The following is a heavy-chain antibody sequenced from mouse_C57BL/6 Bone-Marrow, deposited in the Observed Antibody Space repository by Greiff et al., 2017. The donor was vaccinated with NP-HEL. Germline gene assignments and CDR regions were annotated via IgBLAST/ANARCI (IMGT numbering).Heavy chain of an antibody. Sequence: QVQLKQPGAELVRPGASVKMSCKASGSTFTSFWIPWVKQRPGQGLEWIGAIYPGNGSTNYNEKFKSKATLTVDTASSTAYMQLSSLTSEDSAVYYCARGGVYPGLFAYWGQGTLVTVSA. V-gene: IGHV1-55*01. CDR1: GSTFTSFW. CDR3: ARGGVYPGLFAY. D-gene: IGHD5-1-1*01. CDR2: IYPGNGST. J-gene: IGHJ3*01.